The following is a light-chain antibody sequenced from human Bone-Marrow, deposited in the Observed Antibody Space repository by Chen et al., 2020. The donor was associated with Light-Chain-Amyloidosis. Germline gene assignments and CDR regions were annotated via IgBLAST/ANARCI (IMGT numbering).Light chain of an antibody. Sequence: SYVLTQPCSVSVATGQTAPIACGGNNIGSTIVHWYQQTPGQAPLLVVYDDSDRPSGIPERLSGSNSGNTATLTISRVEAGDEADYYCQVWDRSSDRPVFGGGTKLTVL. J-gene: IGLJ3*02. CDR3: QVWDRSSDRPV. V-gene: IGLV3-21*02. CDR1: NIGSTI. CDR2: DDS.